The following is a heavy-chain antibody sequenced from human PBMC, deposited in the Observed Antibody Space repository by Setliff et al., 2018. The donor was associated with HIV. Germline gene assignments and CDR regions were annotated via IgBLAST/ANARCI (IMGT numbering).Heavy chain of an antibody. CDR1: GYTFDGHY. Sequence: ASVKVSCKTSGYTFDGHYLHWVRQAPGQGLEWMGWINEASGNTKCSQKLQGRVTMTTDTSTSTAYMEVRSLRSDDTAVYYCARDFSGQQLVGGWFDPWGQGTLVTVSS. D-gene: IGHD6-13*01. V-gene: IGHV1-18*04. CDR3: ARDFSGQQLVGGWFDP. CDR2: INEASGNT. J-gene: IGHJ5*02.